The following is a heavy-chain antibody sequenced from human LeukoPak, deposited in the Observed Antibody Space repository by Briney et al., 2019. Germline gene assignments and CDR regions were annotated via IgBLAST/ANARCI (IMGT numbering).Heavy chain of an antibody. CDR3: ASLEGY. V-gene: IGHV4-38-2*01. J-gene: IGHJ1*01. CDR2: IYHSGST. CDR1: GYSISSGYY. Sequence: PLETLSLTCAVSGYSISSGYYWGWIRQPPGKGLEWIGRIYHSGSTYYNPALKSRVTITVDTSKNDFTVKLSSVTTADTAVYYCASLEGYWGQGTLVTVSS.